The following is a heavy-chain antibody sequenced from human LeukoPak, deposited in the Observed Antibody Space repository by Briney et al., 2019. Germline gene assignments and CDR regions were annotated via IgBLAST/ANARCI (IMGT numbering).Heavy chain of an antibody. CDR1: GFSFSTYS. Sequence: PGVSLRLSCAASGFSFSTYSMNWVRQAPGKALEWVSSITGRSSTIFYADSVKGRFTISRDNARNSLYLQMNSLRDADKAVYYSARDVRYYYDSGGYYVRAFDIWGQGTMVTVSS. D-gene: IGHD3-22*01. V-gene: IGHV3-48*02. J-gene: IGHJ3*02. CDR2: ITGRSSTI. CDR3: ARDVRYYYDSGGYYVRAFDI.